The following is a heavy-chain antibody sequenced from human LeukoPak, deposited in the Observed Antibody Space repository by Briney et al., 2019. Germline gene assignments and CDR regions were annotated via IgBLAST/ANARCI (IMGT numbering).Heavy chain of an antibody. J-gene: IGHJ4*02. D-gene: IGHD3-22*01. V-gene: IGHV4-34*01. Sequence: ASETLSLTCAVYGGSFSGYYWSWIRQPPGKGLEWIGEINHSGSTNYNPSLKSRVTISVDTSKNQFSLKLSSVTAADTAVYYCARRSVYSSGYYYQYYFDYWGQGTLVTVSS. CDR3: ARRSVYSSGYYYQYYFDY. CDR2: INHSGST. CDR1: GGSFSGYY.